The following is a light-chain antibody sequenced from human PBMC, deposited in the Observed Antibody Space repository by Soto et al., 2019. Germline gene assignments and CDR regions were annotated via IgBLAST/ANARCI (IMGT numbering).Light chain of an antibody. Sequence: QTVVTHEPSFSVSPGRTVTLTCGLRSGQVSTRFYPRWYQQTPGQAPRTLIYNTNTRSSGVPDRFSGSILGNKAALTITGDQADDESDYYCVLYMGSGICVFGGGTKVTV. CDR3: VLYMGSGICV. CDR2: NTN. CDR1: SGQVSTRFY. V-gene: IGLV8-61*01. J-gene: IGLJ3*02.